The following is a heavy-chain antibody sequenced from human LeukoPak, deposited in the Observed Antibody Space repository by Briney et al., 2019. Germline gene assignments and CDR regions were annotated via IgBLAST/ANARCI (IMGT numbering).Heavy chain of an antibody. CDR2: VYHSGSS. CDR3: ARDDGRGVVTPY. CDR1: GGSIRSSLYY. J-gene: IGHJ4*02. D-gene: IGHD3-22*01. V-gene: IGHV4-39*07. Sequence: TPSETLSLTCTVSGGSIRSSLYYWGWIRQPPGKGLEWIGSVYHSGSSHYNPSLKSRVTISVDTSKNQFSLKVMSVTAADTAVYYCARDDGRGVVTPYWGQGTLVTVSS.